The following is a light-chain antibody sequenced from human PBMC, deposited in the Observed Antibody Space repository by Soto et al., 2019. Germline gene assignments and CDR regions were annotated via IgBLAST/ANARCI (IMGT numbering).Light chain of an antibody. Sequence: QSVLTQPASVSGSPGQSITISCTGTSRDVGAYSSVSWYQQHPGKAPKLMIFEVSNRPSGVSNRFSGSKSGNTASLAISWLQAEDEADYYCNSYTSNNSRVFGTGTKVTVL. CDR1: SRDVGAYSS. J-gene: IGLJ1*01. V-gene: IGLV2-14*01. CDR3: NSYTSNNSRV. CDR2: EVS.